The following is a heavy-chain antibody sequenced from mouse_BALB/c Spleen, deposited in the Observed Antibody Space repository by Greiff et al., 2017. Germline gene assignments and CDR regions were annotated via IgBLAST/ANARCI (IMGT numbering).Heavy chain of an antibody. CDR3: NAWTPYYYGSSSFDY. D-gene: IGHD1-1*01. V-gene: IGHV14-4*02. CDR1: GFNFKDYY. Sequence: VQLQQSGAELVRSGASVKLSCTASGFNFKDYYMHWVQQRPEQGLEWIGWIDPENGDTEYAPKFQGKATMTADTSSNTAYLQLSSLTSEDTAVYYCNAWTPYYYGSSSFDYWGQGTTLTVSS. J-gene: IGHJ2*01. CDR2: IDPENGDT.